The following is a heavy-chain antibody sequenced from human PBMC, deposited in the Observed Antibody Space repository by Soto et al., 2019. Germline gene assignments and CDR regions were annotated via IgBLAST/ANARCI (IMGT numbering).Heavy chain of an antibody. J-gene: IGHJ5*02. CDR1: GGTFSSYA. Sequence: SVNVSCKASGGTFSSYAISWVRQAPGQGLEWMGGIIPIFGTANYAQKFQGRVTITADESTSTAYMELSSLRSDDTAVYYCARDLSREQLVPWFDPWGQGTLVTVSS. D-gene: IGHD6-13*01. CDR3: ARDLSREQLVPWFDP. CDR2: IIPIFGTA. V-gene: IGHV1-69*13.